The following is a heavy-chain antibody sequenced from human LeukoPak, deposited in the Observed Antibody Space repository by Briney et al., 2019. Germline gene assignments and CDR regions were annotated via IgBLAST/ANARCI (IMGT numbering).Heavy chain of an antibody. CDR2: ITSSSSYI. CDR1: GFTFRTYT. J-gene: IGHJ4*02. V-gene: IGHV3-21*04. Sequence: GGSLRLSCAVSGFTFRTYTMNWVRQAPGKGLEWVSSITSSSSYIFYADSVKGRFTVSRDNSKNTLYLQINSLRDEDTAVYYCAKDDAWLQYNDWGQGTLVTVSS. D-gene: IGHD5-24*01. CDR3: AKDDAWLQYND.